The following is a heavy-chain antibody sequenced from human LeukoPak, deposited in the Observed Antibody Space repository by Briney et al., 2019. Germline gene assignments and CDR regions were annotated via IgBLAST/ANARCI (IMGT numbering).Heavy chain of an antibody. D-gene: IGHD2-8*01. J-gene: IGHJ4*02. CDR3: ARGVYYFDF. CDR2: ISSSGNYI. V-gene: IGHV3-21*01. CDR1: GFTFSSYS. Sequence: GGSLRLSCAASGFTFSSYSMNWVRQAPGKGLEWVSAISSSGNYIYYADSLKGRFTISRNNAKNSLYLQMNSLRAEDTAVYYCARGVYYFDFWGQGTLVTVSS.